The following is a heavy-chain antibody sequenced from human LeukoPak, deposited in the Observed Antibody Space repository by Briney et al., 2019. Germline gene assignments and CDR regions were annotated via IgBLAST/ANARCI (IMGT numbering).Heavy chain of an antibody. V-gene: IGHV5-51*01. D-gene: IGHD6-13*01. J-gene: IGHJ4*02. CDR3: ARHGLGTAGIAGVDY. Sequence: GESLKISCKGSGYSFTTYWIAWVRQMPGKGLEWMGIIYPGDSDTRYSPSFQGQVTISADKSISTAYLQWSSLKASDTAMYYCARHGLGTAGIAGVDYWGQGTLVTVSS. CDR2: IYPGDSDT. CDR1: GYSFTTYW.